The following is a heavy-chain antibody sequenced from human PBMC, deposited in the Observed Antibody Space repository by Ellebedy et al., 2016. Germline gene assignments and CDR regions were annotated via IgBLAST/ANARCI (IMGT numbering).Heavy chain of an antibody. CDR1: GGTFSSYA. V-gene: IGHV1-69*04. Sequence: ASVKVSCKASGGTFSSYAISWVRQAPGQGLEWMGRIIPILGIANYAQKFQGRVTITADKSTSTAYMELSSLRSEDTAVYYCARVRGRIGWQATSYFDYWGQGTLVTVSS. CDR2: IIPILGIA. CDR3: ARVRGRIGWQATSYFDY. D-gene: IGHD2/OR15-2a*01. J-gene: IGHJ4*02.